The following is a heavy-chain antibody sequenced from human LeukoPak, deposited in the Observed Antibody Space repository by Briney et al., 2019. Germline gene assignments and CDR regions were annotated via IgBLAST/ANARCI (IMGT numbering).Heavy chain of an antibody. CDR2: ISGSGGST. J-gene: IGHJ4*02. V-gene: IGHV3-23*01. CDR3: AKSDYYDSSGSLFDY. Sequence: GGSLRLSCAASGFTFSSYAMSWVRQAPGKGLEWASAISGSGGSTYYADSVKGRFTISRDNSKNTLYLQMNSLRAEDTAVYYCAKSDYYDSSGSLFDYWSQGTLVTVSS. CDR1: GFTFSSYA. D-gene: IGHD3-22*01.